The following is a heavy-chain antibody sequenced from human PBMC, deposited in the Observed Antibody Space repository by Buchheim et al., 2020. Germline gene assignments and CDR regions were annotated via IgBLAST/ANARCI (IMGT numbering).Heavy chain of an antibody. Sequence: QVQLVESGGGVVQPGRSLRLSCIASGFSFSNYAMHWVRQAPGKGLEWVAVIWYDGNNKYYADSVKGRFTISRDNSNNTLYLQMNSLRVEDTAVYYCARHGDYCSSFSCYTELAFDTWGQGT. V-gene: IGHV3-33*01. CDR1: GFSFSNYA. CDR3: ARHGDYCSSFSCYTELAFDT. J-gene: IGHJ3*02. CDR2: IWYDGNNK. D-gene: IGHD2-2*02.